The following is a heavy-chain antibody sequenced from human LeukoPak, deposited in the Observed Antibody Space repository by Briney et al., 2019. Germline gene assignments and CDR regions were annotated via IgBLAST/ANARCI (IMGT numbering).Heavy chain of an antibody. CDR2: IVVGSGNT. J-gene: IGHJ4*02. CDR3: AAALYAAMGSFDY. Sequence: SVKVSCKASGFTFTSSAMQWVRQARGQRLGWIGWIVVGSGNTNYAQKFQERVTITRDMSTSTAYMELSSLRSEDTAVYYCAAALYAAMGSFDYWGQGTLVTVSS. CDR1: GFTFTSSA. V-gene: IGHV1-58*02. D-gene: IGHD5-18*01.